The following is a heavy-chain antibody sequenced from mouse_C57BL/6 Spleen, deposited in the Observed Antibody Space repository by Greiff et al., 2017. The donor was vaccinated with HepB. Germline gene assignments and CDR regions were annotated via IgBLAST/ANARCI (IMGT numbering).Heavy chain of an antibody. V-gene: IGHV1-53*01. J-gene: IGHJ2*01. Sequence: QVQLQQPGTELVKPGASVKLSCKASGYTFTSYWMHWVKQRPGQGLEWIGNINPSNGGTNYNEKFKGKATLTVDKSSSTAYRQLSSLTSEDSAVYFCARHWYVYRQYDFDYWGQGTTLTVSS. CDR1: GYTFTSYW. D-gene: IGHD3-2*01. CDR2: INPSNGGT. CDR3: ARHWYVYRQYDFDY.